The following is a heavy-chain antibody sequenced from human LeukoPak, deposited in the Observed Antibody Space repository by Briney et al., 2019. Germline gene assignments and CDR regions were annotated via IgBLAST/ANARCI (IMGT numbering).Heavy chain of an antibody. CDR1: GYTFTSYG. CDR2: ISAYNGNT. D-gene: IGHD6-13*01. Sequence: ASVKVSCKASGYTFTSYGISWVRQAPGQGLEWMGWISAYNGNTNYAQKLQGRVTMTTDTSTSTAYMELRSLRSDDTAVYYCARLPGIAAAGAIYYYYYYYMDVWGKGTTVTVSS. V-gene: IGHV1-18*01. CDR3: ARLPGIAAAGAIYYYYYYYMDV. J-gene: IGHJ6*03.